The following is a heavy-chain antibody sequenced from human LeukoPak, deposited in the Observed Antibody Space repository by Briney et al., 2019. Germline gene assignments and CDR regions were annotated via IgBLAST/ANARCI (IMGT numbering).Heavy chain of an antibody. J-gene: IGHJ5*02. D-gene: IGHD3-10*01. V-gene: IGHV1-18*04. CDR1: GYTFTGYY. Sequence: ASVKVSCKASGYTFTGYYMHWVRQAPGQGLEWMGWISAYNGNTNYAQKLQGRVTMTTDTSTSTAYMELRSLRSDDTAVYYCARGSSGSSNWFDPWGQGTLVTVSS. CDR3: ARGSSGSSNWFDP. CDR2: ISAYNGNT.